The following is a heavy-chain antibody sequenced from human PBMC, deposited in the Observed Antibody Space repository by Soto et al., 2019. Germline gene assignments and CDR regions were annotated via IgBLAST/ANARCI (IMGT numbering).Heavy chain of an antibody. CDR1: GFTFSTSW. J-gene: IGHJ1*01. D-gene: IGHD3-9*01. CDR3: TSDWYFHN. CDR2: IKRDGSEK. V-gene: IGHV3-7*01. Sequence: VGSLRLSCAASGFTFSTSWMNWVRQAPGKGLEWVAIIKRDGSEKLYADSVKGRFTISRDNAKNSLYLQMNGLRAEDTALYYCTSDWYFHNWGQGTLVTVSS.